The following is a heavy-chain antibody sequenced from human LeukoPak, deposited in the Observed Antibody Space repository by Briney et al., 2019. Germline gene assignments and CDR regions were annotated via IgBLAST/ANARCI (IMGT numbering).Heavy chain of an antibody. V-gene: IGHV1-24*01. D-gene: IGHD2-2*01. CDR1: GYTLTELS. Sequence: ASVKVSCKVSGYTLTELSMHWVRQAPGKGLEWMGGFDPEDGETVYAQKFQGRVTMTEDTSTDTAYMELSSLRSEDTAVYYCARDHGNVVVPAASDYWGQGTLVTVSS. CDR2: FDPEDGET. CDR3: ARDHGNVVVPAASDY. J-gene: IGHJ4*02.